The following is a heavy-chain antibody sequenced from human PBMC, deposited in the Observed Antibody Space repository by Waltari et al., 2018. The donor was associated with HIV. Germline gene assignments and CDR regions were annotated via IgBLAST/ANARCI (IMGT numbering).Heavy chain of an antibody. J-gene: IGHJ4*02. CDR3: ARRRDYDNSGHYYYFDY. V-gene: IGHV4-31*03. D-gene: IGHD3-22*01. CDR2: IYYSGST. CDR1: GASISSGGYY. Sequence: QVQLQESGPGLVKPSQTLSLTCTVSGASISSGGYYWSCIRQPPGKGLEWIGYIYYSGSTYYNPSLKSRVTISVDTSKNQFSLKMTSVTAADTAVYYCARRRDYDNSGHYYYFDYWGQGALVTVSS.